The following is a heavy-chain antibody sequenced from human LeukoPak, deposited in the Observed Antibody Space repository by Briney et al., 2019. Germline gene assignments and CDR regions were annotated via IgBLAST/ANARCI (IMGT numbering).Heavy chain of an antibody. CDR3: ARDREQLVKTAPSDY. Sequence: GGSLRLSCAASGFTFSSYAMHWVRQAPGKGLEWVAVISYDGSNKYYADSVKGRFTISRDNSKNTLYLQMNSLRAEDTAVYYCARDREQLVKTAPSDYWGQGTLVTVSS. CDR2: ISYDGSNK. CDR1: GFTFSSYA. D-gene: IGHD6-13*01. J-gene: IGHJ4*02. V-gene: IGHV3-30-3*01.